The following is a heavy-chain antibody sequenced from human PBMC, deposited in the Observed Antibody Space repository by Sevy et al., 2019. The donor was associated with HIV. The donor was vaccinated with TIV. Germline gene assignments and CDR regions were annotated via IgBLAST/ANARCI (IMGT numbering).Heavy chain of an antibody. V-gene: IGHV3-66*01. CDR3: ARGISGYRYGLDY. Sequence: GGSLRLSCAASGFPVSSNYMSWVRQAPGKGLEWVSVIYSDGSTYHADSVKGRFTISRDNSKNTLYLQMNSLRVEDTAVYYCARGISGYRYGLDYWGKGTLVSVSS. D-gene: IGHD5-18*01. CDR2: IYSDGST. CDR1: GFPVSSNY. J-gene: IGHJ4*02.